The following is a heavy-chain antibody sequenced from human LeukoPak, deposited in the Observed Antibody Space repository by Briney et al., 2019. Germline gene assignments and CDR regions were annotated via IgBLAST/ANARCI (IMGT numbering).Heavy chain of an antibody. CDR3: ARGLVPGMDDY. V-gene: IGHV3-7*01. J-gene: IGHJ4*02. CDR1: GFTFSSYW. CDR2: IKQDGSEK. Sequence: GGSLRLSCAASGFTFSSYWMSWVRQAPGKGLEWVANIKQDGSEKYYVDSVKGRFTISRDNDKNSLYLQMNSLRAEDTAVYYCARGLVPGMDDYWGQGTLVTVSS. D-gene: IGHD6-19*01.